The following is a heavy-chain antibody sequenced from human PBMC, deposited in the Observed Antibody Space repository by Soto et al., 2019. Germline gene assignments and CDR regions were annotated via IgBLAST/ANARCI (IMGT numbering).Heavy chain of an antibody. CDR2: IYWDDDK. V-gene: IGHV2-5*02. CDR1: GFSLSASGVG. J-gene: IGHJ4*02. CDR3: AHRQFLTGVVSWPHPFAY. Sequence: GSGPTLVNPTQTLTLTCTCSGFSLSASGVGVGWIRQPPGKALEWLALIYWDDDKRYTPSLKSRLTITKDTSKNQVVLTMTNMDPVDTATYYCAHRQFLTGVVSWPHPFAYWGQGTLVTVSS.